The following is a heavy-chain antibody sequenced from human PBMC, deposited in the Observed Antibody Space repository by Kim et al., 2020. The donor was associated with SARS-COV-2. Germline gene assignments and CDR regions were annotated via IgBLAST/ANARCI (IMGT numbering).Heavy chain of an antibody. D-gene: IGHD3-10*01. CDR2: IYYSGST. Sequence: SETLSLTCTVSGGSISSSSYYWGWIRQPPGKGLEWIGSIYYSGSTYYNPSLKSRVTISVDTSKNQFSLKLSSVTAADTAVYYCARVVVYKGYYGSGSQHIDYWGQGTLVTVSS. CDR1: GGSISSSSYY. J-gene: IGHJ4*02. CDR3: ARVVVYKGYYGSGSQHIDY. V-gene: IGHV4-39*07.